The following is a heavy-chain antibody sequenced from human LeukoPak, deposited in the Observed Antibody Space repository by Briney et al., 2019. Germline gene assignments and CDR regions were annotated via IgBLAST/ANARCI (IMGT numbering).Heavy chain of an antibody. CDR2: MNPNSGDT. CDR3: ARALYSSSFYYYYYMDV. CDR1: GYTFTSYD. J-gene: IGHJ6*03. D-gene: IGHD6-6*01. Sequence: ASVKVSRKDSGYTFTSYDINWVRQATGQGLEWMGWMNPNSGDTGYAQKFQGRVTITRNTSISTAYMELSSLRSEDTAVYCCARALYSSSFYYYYYMDVWGKGTTVTVSS. V-gene: IGHV1-8*03.